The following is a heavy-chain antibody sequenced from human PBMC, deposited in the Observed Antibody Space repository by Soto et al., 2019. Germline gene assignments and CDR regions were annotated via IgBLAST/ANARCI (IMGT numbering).Heavy chain of an antibody. J-gene: IGHJ4*02. CDR2: IYYSGRT. D-gene: IGHD6-6*01. Sequence: SETLSLTCTVSGGSISSDDYYWSWIRQPPGKGLEWIGHIYYSGRTYYNPSLKSRLTISVDTSKNQFSLKLSSVSAADTAVYFCAGDRSNSPDYFDYWGQGTLVTVSS. CDR1: GGSISSDDYY. CDR3: AGDRSNSPDYFDY. V-gene: IGHV4-30-4*01.